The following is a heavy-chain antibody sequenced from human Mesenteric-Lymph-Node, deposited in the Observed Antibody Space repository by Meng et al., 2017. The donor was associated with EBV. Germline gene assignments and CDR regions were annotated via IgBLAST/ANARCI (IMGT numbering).Heavy chain of an antibody. CDR3: ARASAMDQGVISAIDN. Sequence: QGKLQGSGPGLVKPYQTLSLTCAVSGGSIRRNNWWGWVRQTPGKGLEWIGEIHHSGNTNYNPSLWSRVTISVDTSKNQFSLKVRSVTAADAAVYYCARASAMDQGVISAIDNWGQGTLVTVSS. V-gene: IGHV4-4*02. CDR2: IHHSGNT. D-gene: IGHD3-10*01. CDR1: GGSIRRNNW. J-gene: IGHJ4*02.